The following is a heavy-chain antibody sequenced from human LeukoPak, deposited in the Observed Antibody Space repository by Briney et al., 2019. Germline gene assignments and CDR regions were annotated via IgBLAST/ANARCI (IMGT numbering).Heavy chain of an antibody. D-gene: IGHD3-22*01. CDR1: GGSISSGGYY. V-gene: IGHV4-31*03. CDR3: ARIPLYYYDSSGYYVDY. Sequence: SQTLSLTCTVSGGSISSGGYYWSWIRQHPGKGLEWIGYIYYSGSTYYNPSLKSRVTISVDTSKNQFSLKLSSVTAADTAVYYCARIPLYYYDSSGYYVDYWGHGTLVTVSS. CDR2: IYYSGST. J-gene: IGHJ4*01.